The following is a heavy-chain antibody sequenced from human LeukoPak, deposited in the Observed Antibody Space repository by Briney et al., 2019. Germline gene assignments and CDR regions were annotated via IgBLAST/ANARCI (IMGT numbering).Heavy chain of an antibody. V-gene: IGHV3-53*01. CDR1: GFTVSSNY. CDR3: ARGHWNFPFDY. D-gene: IGHD1-7*01. J-gene: IGHJ4*02. CDR2: IYSGGST. Sequence: GGSLRLSSAASGFTVSSNYMSWVPQAPGKGLKGGSVIYSGGSTYYTDSVKGRFTISRDNAKNSLYLQMNSLRAEDTAVYYCARGHWNFPFDYWGQGSLVTVSS.